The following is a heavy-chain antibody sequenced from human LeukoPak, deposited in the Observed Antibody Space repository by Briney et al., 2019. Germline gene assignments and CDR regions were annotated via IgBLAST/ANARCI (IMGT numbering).Heavy chain of an antibody. V-gene: IGHV3-23*01. Sequence: GSLRLSCAASGFTFSSYAMSWVRQAPGKGLEWVSAISGSGGSTYYADSVKGRFTISRDNSKNTLYPQMNSLRAEDTAVYYCAKEGALITMIVVVIQYYFDYWGQGTLVTVSS. D-gene: IGHD3-22*01. CDR1: GFTFSSYA. CDR2: ISGSGGST. J-gene: IGHJ4*02. CDR3: AKEGALITMIVVVIQYYFDY.